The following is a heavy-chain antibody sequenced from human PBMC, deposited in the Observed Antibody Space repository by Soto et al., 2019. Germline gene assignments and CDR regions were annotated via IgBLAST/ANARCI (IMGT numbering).Heavy chain of an antibody. Sequence: GGSLRLSCAASGFTFDDYAMHWVRQAPGKGLEWVSGISWNSGSIGYADSVKGRFTISRDNAKNSLYLQMNSLRAEDTALYYCAKDGGSYGDRIDYWGQGTLVTVSS. J-gene: IGHJ4*02. D-gene: IGHD4-17*01. CDR2: ISWNSGSI. CDR3: AKDGGSYGDRIDY. CDR1: GFTFDDYA. V-gene: IGHV3-9*01.